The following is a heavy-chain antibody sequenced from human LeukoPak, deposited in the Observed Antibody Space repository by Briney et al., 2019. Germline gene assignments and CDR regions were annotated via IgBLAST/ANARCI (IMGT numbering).Heavy chain of an antibody. V-gene: IGHV5-51*01. Sequence: GESLKISCKGSGYSFTSYWIGWVRQMPGKGLEWMGIIYPGDSDTRYSPSFQGQVTISADKSISTAYLQWSSLKASDTAMYYCARHLGSATSPVGYCDYWGQGTLVTVSS. J-gene: IGHJ4*02. CDR1: GYSFTSYW. D-gene: IGHD7-27*01. CDR2: IYPGDSDT. CDR3: ARHLGSATSPVGYCDY.